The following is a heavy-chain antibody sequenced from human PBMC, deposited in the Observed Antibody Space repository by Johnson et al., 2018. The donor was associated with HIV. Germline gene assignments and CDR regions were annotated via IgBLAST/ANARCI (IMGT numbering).Heavy chain of an antibody. Sequence: QVLLVESGGGVVQPGRSLRLSCAASGFTFSSYAMHWVRQAPGKGLEWVAVISYDGNNKYYADSVKGRFTISRDNSKNSLYLQMNSLRAEDTAVYYCARDHYYDSSGAFDIWGQGTMVTVSS. V-gene: IGHV3-30*04. CDR1: GFTFSSYA. CDR2: ISYDGNNK. D-gene: IGHD3-22*01. J-gene: IGHJ3*02. CDR3: ARDHYYDSSGAFDI.